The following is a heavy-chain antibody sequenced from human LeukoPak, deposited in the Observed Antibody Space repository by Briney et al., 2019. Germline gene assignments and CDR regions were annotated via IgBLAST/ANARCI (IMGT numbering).Heavy chain of an antibody. CDR3: ARTAYCGGDCYSDWFDP. CDR1: GYTFTSYD. CDR2: MNPNSGNT. J-gene: IGHJ5*02. V-gene: IGHV1-8*01. Sequence: ASVNVSCTASGYTFTSYDLNWVRQAIGQGLEWMGWMNPNSGNTGYAQKFQGRVTMTRNTSISTAYMELSSLRSEDTAVYYCARTAYCGGDCYSDWFDPWGQGTLVTVSS. D-gene: IGHD2-21*02.